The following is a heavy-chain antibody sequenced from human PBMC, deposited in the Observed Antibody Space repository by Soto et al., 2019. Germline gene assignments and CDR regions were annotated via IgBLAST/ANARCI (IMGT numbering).Heavy chain of an antibody. V-gene: IGHV3-30-3*01. CDR1: GFTFSSYA. J-gene: IGHJ4*02. CDR3: ARDYGSGITPYYFDY. CDR2: ISYDGSNK. Sequence: ESGGGVVQPGRSLRLSCAASGFTFSSYAMHWVRQAPGKGLEWVAVISYDGSNKYYADSVKGRFTISRDNSKNTLYLQMNSLRAEDTAVYYCARDYGSGITPYYFDYWGQGTLVTVSS. D-gene: IGHD3-10*01.